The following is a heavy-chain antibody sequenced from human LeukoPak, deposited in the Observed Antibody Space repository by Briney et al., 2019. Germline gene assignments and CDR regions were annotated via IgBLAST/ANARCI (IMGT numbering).Heavy chain of an antibody. Sequence: PSETLSLTCAVSGGSISSSNWWSWVRQPPGKGLEWIGEIYHSGSTNYNPSLKSRVTISVDKSKNQFSQKLSSVTAADTAVYYCARLYCSSTSCSLYYFDYWGQGTLVTVSS. J-gene: IGHJ4*02. D-gene: IGHD2-2*01. CDR3: ARLYCSSTSCSLYYFDY. CDR1: GGSISSSNW. CDR2: IYHSGST. V-gene: IGHV4-4*02.